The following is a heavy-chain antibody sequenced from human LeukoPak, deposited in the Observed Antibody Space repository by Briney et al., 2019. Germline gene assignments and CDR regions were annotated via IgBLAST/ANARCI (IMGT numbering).Heavy chain of an antibody. D-gene: IGHD3-3*01. CDR1: GSTFSRNA. CDR2: ISTNGETT. V-gene: IGHV3-64D*09. CDR3: VIWGGP. J-gene: IGHJ5*02. Sequence: PGGSLRLSCSASGSTFSRNAMHWVRQAPGKGLEHVSAISTNGETTYYANSVKGRFTISRDNSKNTLYLQMSSLRPKDTAVYYCVIWGGPWGQGTLVTVSS.